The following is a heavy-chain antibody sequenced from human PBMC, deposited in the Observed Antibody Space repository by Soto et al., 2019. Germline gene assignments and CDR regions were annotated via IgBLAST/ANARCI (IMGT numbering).Heavy chain of an antibody. CDR1: GFTFNNFW. Sequence: GGSLRLSCAASGFTFNNFWMYWVRQTPEKGLVWVSGINSDGTTTIYADSVKGRFTISRDNARNTLYLQMNSLTVEDTAIYYCVRDIRWGQGTLVTVSS. CDR2: INSDGTTT. V-gene: IGHV3-74*01. J-gene: IGHJ4*02. CDR3: VRDIR.